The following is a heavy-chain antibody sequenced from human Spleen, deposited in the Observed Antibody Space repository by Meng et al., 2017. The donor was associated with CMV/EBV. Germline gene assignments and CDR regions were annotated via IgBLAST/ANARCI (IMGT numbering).Heavy chain of an antibody. Sequence: SLKISCVVSGITFRAEALHWVRQPPGKGLEWVAGILADTVTVGHGDSVKGRFTISRDNAKNSLFLQMDSLRAEDTAVYYCVRDAYKNFWSGVHWGRGILVTVSS. CDR2: ILADTVTV. D-gene: IGHD3-3*02. V-gene: IGHV3-9*01. J-gene: IGHJ4*02. CDR1: GITFRAEA. CDR3: VRDAYKNFWSGVH.